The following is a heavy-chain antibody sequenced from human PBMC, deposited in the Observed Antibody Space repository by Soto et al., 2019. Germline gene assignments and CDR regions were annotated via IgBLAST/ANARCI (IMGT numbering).Heavy chain of an antibody. D-gene: IGHD6-19*01. Sequence: SQTLSLTCASSGDSVSSNSAAWNWIRQSTSRGLEWLGRTYYRSKWYNDYAGSVKSRITINPDTSKNQVSLQLNSVTPEDTSVYFCARGRGSGWNYYGMDVWGQGTTVTVSS. CDR2: TYYRSKWYN. V-gene: IGHV6-1*01. CDR1: GDSVSSNSAA. J-gene: IGHJ6*02. CDR3: ARGRGSGWNYYGMDV.